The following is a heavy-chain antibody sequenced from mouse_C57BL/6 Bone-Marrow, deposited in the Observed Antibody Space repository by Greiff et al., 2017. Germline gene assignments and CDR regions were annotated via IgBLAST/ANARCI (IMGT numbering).Heavy chain of an antibody. Sequence: QVQLQQSGAELARPGASVKLSCKASGYTFTSYGISWVKQRTGQGLEWIGEIYPRSGNTYYNEKFKGKATLTADKSSSTADMELRSLTSEDSAAYVCARGYYGSPYAMDYWGQGTSVTVSS. CDR1: GYTFTSYG. CDR3: ARGYYGSPYAMDY. V-gene: IGHV1-81*01. CDR2: IYPRSGNT. D-gene: IGHD1-1*01. J-gene: IGHJ4*01.